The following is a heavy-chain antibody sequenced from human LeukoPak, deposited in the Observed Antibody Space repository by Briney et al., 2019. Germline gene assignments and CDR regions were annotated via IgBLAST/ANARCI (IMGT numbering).Heavy chain of an antibody. CDR1: GGTFSSYA. CDR3: AGSHGGISTYYYDSSGYYGAGY. D-gene: IGHD3-22*01. V-gene: IGHV1-69*05. J-gene: IGHJ4*02. CDR2: IIPIFGTA. Sequence: GSSVKVSCKASGGTFSSYAISWVRQAPGQGLEWMGGIIPIFGTANYAQKFQGRVTITTDESTSTAYMELSSLRSEDTAVYYCAGSHGGISTYYYDSSGYYGAGYWGQGTLVTVSS.